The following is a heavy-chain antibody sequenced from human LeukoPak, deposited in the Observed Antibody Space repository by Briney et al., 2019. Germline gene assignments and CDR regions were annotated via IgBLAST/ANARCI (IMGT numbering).Heavy chain of an antibody. D-gene: IGHD3-10*01. CDR1: GGTFSSYA. Sequence: SVKVSCKASGGTFSSYAISWVRQAPGQGLEWMGGIIPIFGTANYAQKFQGRVTVTADESTSTAYMELSSLRSEDTAVYYCASEYGSGSYYTYYYYYMDVWGKGTTVTVSS. CDR3: ASEYGSGSYYTYYYYYMDV. V-gene: IGHV1-69*13. J-gene: IGHJ6*03. CDR2: IIPIFGTA.